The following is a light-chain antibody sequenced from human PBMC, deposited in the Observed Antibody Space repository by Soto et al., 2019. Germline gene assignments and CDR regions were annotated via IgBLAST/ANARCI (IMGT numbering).Light chain of an antibody. Sequence: DIQMTQSPSSLSASVGDRVTITCQASQDISNYLNWYQPKPGKAPKLLLYDASNLETGVPSRFSGSGSGTAFTFTISSLQTEDIATYYCQQYDNRPPNTFGQGTKLEIK. CDR2: DAS. CDR3: QQYDNRPPNT. J-gene: IGKJ2*01. V-gene: IGKV1-33*01. CDR1: QDISNY.